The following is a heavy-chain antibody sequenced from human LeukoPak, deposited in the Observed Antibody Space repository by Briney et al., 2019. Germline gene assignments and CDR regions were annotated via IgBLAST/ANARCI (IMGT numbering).Heavy chain of an antibody. CDR3: AKDDHGGSGWRDYFDQ. D-gene: IGHD6-25*01. CDR2: IGGGGTP. V-gene: IGHV3-23*01. CDR1: GFTFSSYD. J-gene: IGHJ4*02. Sequence: GGSLRLSCAASGFTFSSYDMSWVRQAPGRGLEWVSAIGGGGTPYYADSVKGRLTISRDNSKNTLYLQMNSLRAEDTAVYYCAKDDHGGSGWRDYFDQWGQGTLVTVSS.